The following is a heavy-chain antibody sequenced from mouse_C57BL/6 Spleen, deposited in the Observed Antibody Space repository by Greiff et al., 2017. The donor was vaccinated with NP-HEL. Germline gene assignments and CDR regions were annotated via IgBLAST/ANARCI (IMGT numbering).Heavy chain of an antibody. V-gene: IGHV1-26*01. CDR2: INPNNGGT. CDR1: GYTFTDYY. D-gene: IGHD4-1*01. J-gene: IGHJ2*01. CDR3: EKETWDLDYFDY. Sequence: EVKLVESGPELVKPGASVKISCKASGYTFTDYYMNWVKQSHGKSLEWIGDINPNNGGTSYNQKFKGKATLTVDKSSSTAYMELRSLTSEDSAVYYCEKETWDLDYFDYWGQGTTLTVSS.